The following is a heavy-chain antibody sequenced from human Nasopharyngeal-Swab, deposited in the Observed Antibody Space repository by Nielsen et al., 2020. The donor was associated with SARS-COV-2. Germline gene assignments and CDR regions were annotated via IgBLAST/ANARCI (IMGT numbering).Heavy chain of an antibody. Sequence: GESLKISCAASGFTFERYAMNWARQTPGKGLEWVSAVNGNGADTYYADSVKGRFTISRDNFKNTIYLHMNSLRAEDTAVYYCAKDLTGYYAPLDQWGQGTLVTVSS. CDR2: VNGNGADT. CDR1: GFTFERYA. D-gene: IGHD3-9*01. J-gene: IGHJ4*02. V-gene: IGHV3-23*01. CDR3: AKDLTGYYAPLDQ.